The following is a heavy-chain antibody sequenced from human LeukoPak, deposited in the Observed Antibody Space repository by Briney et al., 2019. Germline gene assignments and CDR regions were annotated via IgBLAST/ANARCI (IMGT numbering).Heavy chain of an antibody. J-gene: IGHJ6*03. Sequence: ASVKVSCKASGYTFTYYYMHWVRQAPGQGLEWVGWINPNNGGTNYAQKFQGRVTMTRDTSITTAYMELSSLTSDDTAVYFCARSAGHCNDGVCFTDYYMDVWGKGTTVTVSS. CDR2: INPNNGGT. CDR1: GYTFTYYY. CDR3: ARSAGHCNDGVCFTDYYMDV. V-gene: IGHV1-2*02. D-gene: IGHD2-8*01.